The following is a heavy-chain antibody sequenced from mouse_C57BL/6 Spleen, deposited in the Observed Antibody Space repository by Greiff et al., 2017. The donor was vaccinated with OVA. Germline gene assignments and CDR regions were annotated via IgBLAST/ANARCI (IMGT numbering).Heavy chain of an antibody. CDR1: GYSITSGYY. CDR2: ISYDGSN. D-gene: IGHD4-1*01. Sequence: EVKLMESGPGLVKPSQSLSLTCSVTGYSITSGYYWNWIRQFPGNKLEWMGYISYDGSNNYNPSLKNRISITRDTSKNQFFLKLNSVTTEDTATYYCAREGLGRGAYWGQGTLVTVSA. CDR3: AREGLGRGAY. V-gene: IGHV3-6*01. J-gene: IGHJ3*01.